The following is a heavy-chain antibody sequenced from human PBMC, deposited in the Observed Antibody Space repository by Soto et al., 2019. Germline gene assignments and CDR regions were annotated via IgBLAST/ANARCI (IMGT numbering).Heavy chain of an antibody. D-gene: IGHD1-26*01. Sequence: APGKGLEWVSVIYSGGSTYYADSVKGRFTISRDDSKNTLFLQMKSLRAEDTAVYYFQAEDVIRATVPVSPFLLNRSSDL. V-gene: IGHV3-66*01. J-gene: IGHJ2*01. CDR3: QAEDVIRATVPVSPFLLNRSSDL. CDR2: IYSGGST.